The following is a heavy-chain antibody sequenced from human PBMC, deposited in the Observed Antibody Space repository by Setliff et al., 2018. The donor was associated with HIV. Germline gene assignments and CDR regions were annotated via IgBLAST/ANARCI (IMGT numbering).Heavy chain of an antibody. CDR1: GYTFTTYA. Sequence: RASVKVSCKTSGYTFTTYAIHWVRQAPGQRLEWMGWINGGTNYAQKFQGRVTMTRDTSISTYYMELSSLTSDDTAVYYCARQATKSFFDYWGQGALVTVSS. V-gene: IGHV1-2*02. D-gene: IGHD1-26*01. CDR2: INGGT. CDR3: ARQATKSFFDY. J-gene: IGHJ4*02.